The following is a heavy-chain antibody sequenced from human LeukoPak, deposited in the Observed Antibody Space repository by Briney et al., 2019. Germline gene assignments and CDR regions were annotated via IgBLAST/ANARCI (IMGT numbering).Heavy chain of an antibody. J-gene: IGHJ3*02. CDR1: GGSISSYY. Sequence: KPSETLSLTCTVSGGSISSYYWNCIRQPPGKGLEWIGYIYYSGTTSYNPSLKSRVSISVDTSKNQISLKLSSVTAADTAVYYCARDQGEGLDIWGQGTMVTVFS. CDR2: IYYSGTT. D-gene: IGHD1-26*01. V-gene: IGHV4-59*01. CDR3: ARDQGEGLDI.